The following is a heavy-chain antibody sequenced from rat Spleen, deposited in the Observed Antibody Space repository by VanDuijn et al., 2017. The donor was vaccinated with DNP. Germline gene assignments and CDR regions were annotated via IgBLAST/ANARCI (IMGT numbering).Heavy chain of an antibody. V-gene: IGHV1-43*01. CDR2: INSGSGGT. Sequence: QIQLQQSGAELAKPGSSVKISCKASGYTFTSYYIGWIKQTTGQGLEYLGYINSGSGGTNYNDKFKGKATLTVDKSSSTAFMQLSSLTPDDSAVYYGARWEAYYGFFHYWGQGVMVTVSS. J-gene: IGHJ2*01. CDR1: GYTFTSYY. CDR3: ARWEAYYGFFHY. D-gene: IGHD1-6*01.